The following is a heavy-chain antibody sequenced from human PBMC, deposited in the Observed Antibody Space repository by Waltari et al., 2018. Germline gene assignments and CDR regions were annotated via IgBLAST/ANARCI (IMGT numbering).Heavy chain of an antibody. Sequence: QVQLVESGGGVLQPGRSLRVSCAASGFIFHSYPMNWVRQAPGQGLEWVAFISYDGVIKNYADSVKGRFTISRDNSKNTVYLQMSSLTSADTAVYFCAREATMREYFDYWGQGAQVTVSS. CDR1: GFIFHSYP. CDR2: ISYDGVIK. V-gene: IGHV3-30*04. D-gene: IGHD5-12*01. CDR3: AREATMREYFDY. J-gene: IGHJ4*02.